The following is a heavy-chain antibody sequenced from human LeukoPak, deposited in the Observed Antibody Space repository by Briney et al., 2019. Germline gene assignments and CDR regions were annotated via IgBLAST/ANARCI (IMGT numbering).Heavy chain of an antibody. CDR1: GGSFSGYY. D-gene: IGHD2-15*01. CDR3: ATIAPYCSGGSCYTPNWFDP. CDR2: INHSGST. J-gene: IGHJ5*02. Sequence: SETLSLTCAVYGGSFSGYYWSWIRQPPGKGLEWIGEINHSGSTNYNPSLKSRVTISVDTSKNQFSLKLSSVTAADTAVYYCATIAPYCSGGSCYTPNWFDPWGQGTLVTVSS. V-gene: IGHV4-34*01.